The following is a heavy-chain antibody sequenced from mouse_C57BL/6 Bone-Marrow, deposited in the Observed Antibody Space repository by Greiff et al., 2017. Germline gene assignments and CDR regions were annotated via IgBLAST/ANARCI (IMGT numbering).Heavy chain of an antibody. Sequence: QVQLQQSGPELVKPGASVKLSCKASGYTFTEYTIHWVKQRSGQGLEWIGWFYPGSGSIKYNEKFKDKATLTADKSSSTVYMELSRLTSEDSAVYFCARHEDGYYYGSSLFAYWGQGTLVTVSA. CDR3: ARHEDGYYYGSSLFAY. J-gene: IGHJ3*01. D-gene: IGHD1-1*01. CDR2: FYPGSGSI. V-gene: IGHV1-62-2*01. CDR1: GYTFTEYT.